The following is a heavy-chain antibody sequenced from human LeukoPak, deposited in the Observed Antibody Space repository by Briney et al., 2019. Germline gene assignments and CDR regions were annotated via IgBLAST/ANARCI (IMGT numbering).Heavy chain of an antibody. Sequence: GGSLRLSCAASGFTFSSSEMNWVRQAPGKGLEWLSYISSSGSTIYYADSVKGRFTISRDNAKNSLYLQMNSLRAEDTAVYYCASMTTLDYWGQGTLVTVSS. J-gene: IGHJ4*02. V-gene: IGHV3-48*03. CDR3: ASMTTLDY. CDR2: ISSSGSTI. CDR1: GFTFSSSE. D-gene: IGHD4-11*01.